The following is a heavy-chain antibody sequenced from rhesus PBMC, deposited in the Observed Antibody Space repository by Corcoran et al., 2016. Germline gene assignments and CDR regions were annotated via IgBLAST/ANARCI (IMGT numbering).Heavy chain of an antibody. V-gene: IGHV1-198*02. CDR2: IIPLVGVT. D-gene: IGHD6-25*01. CDR3: ARGVWFGIAAAGIVLDAFDF. CDR1: GFTFGSYA. J-gene: IGHJ3*01. Sequence: QVQLVQSGAEVKKPGASVKVSCKASGFTFGSYAISWVRRSPGQGLEWMGVIIPLVGVTNYAEKFQGRVTITADTSTSTAYMELSSLRSEDTAVYYCARGVWFGIAAAGIVLDAFDFWGQGLRVTVSS.